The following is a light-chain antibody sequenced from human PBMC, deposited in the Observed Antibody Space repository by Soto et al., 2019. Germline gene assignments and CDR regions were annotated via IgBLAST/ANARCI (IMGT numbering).Light chain of an antibody. CDR3: QSYDSSLSGSV. V-gene: IGLV1-40*01. CDR1: SSNIGASYH. Sequence: QSVLTQPPSVSGAPGQRVTISCTGTSSNIGASYHVHWYQQLPGTAPKLLIYGNSNRPSGVPDRFSGSKSGTSASLAITGHQAEDEADYYCQSYDSSLSGSVFGGGTKLTVL. CDR2: GNS. J-gene: IGLJ3*02.